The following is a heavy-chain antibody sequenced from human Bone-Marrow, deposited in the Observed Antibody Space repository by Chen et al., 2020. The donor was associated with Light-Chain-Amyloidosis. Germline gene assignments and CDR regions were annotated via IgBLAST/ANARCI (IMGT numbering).Heavy chain of an antibody. D-gene: IGHD5-12*01. J-gene: IGHJ4*02. V-gene: IGHV5-51*01. CDR3: ARRRDGYNLDY. CDR2: IYPDDSDA. Sequence: EVQLEQSGPEVKKPGESLKISCKVSGYTFPNYWIGWLRQMPGKGLEGMGVIYPDDSDARYSPSFEGQVTISADKSITTAYLQWRSLKASDTAMYYCARRRDGYNLDYWGQGTLVTVSS. CDR1: GYTFPNYW.